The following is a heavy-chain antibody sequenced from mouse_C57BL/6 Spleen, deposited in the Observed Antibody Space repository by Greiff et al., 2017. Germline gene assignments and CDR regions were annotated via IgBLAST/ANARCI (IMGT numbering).Heavy chain of an antibody. Sequence: DVMLVESGGGLVKPGGSLKLSCAASGFTFSSYAMSWVRQTPEKRLEWVATISDGGSYTYYPDNVKGRFTISRDNAKNNLYLQMSHLKSEDTAMYYCASNWGFDYWGQGTTLTVSS. CDR2: ISDGGSYT. D-gene: IGHD4-1*01. V-gene: IGHV5-4*03. CDR3: ASNWGFDY. J-gene: IGHJ2*01. CDR1: GFTFSSYA.